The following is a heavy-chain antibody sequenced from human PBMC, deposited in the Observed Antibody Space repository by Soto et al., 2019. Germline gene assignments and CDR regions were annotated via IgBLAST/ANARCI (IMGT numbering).Heavy chain of an antibody. V-gene: IGHV3-23*01. D-gene: IGHD4-4*01. J-gene: IGHJ4*02. CDR1: GFTFSSYA. CDR3: ANMTTVTPRWGY. Sequence: EVQLLESGGGLVQPGGSLRLSCAASGFTFSSYAMSWVRQAPGKGLEWVSAISGSGGSTYYADSVKGRFTISRDNSKNTLYLQMNSLRAEDTAVYYCANMTTVTPRWGYWGQGTLVSVSS. CDR2: ISGSGGST.